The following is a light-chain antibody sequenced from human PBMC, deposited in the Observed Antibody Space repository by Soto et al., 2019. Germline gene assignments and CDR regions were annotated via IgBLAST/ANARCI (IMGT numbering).Light chain of an antibody. V-gene: IGKV2-28*01. CDR2: LGA. Sequence: DIVMTPSPLSLPVTPGEPASISCRASQSLLHSNGYNYLNWFVQKRGQSPQLLIYLGAERASGVPSRISGSASDTDFTLKISRVEADDVGIYYCREARQSPPWTFGQGTKVEIK. J-gene: IGKJ1*01. CDR1: QSLLHSNGYNY. CDR3: REARQSPPWT.